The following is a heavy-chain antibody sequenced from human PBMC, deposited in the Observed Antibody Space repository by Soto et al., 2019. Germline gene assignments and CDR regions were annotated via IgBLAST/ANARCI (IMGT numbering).Heavy chain of an antibody. V-gene: IGHV3-23*01. CDR1: GFNFSSYS. CDR3: ARFMTTVTSNFDY. Sequence: GGSLRLSCAASGFNFSSYSINWVRQAPGKGLEWVSAITGSGGSTYYADSVKGRFTISRDNSKNTLYLQMNSLRAEDMAVYYCARFMTTVTSNFDYWGQGTLVTVSS. D-gene: IGHD4-4*01. J-gene: IGHJ4*02. CDR2: ITGSGGST.